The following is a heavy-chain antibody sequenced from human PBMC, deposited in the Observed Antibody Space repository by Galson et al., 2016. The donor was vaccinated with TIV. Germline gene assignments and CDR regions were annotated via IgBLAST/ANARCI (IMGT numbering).Heavy chain of an antibody. CDR3: ARVKESYYFDY. D-gene: IGHD3/OR15-3a*01. CDR2: ISYDGNDK. J-gene: IGHJ4*02. V-gene: IGHV3-30*04. Sequence: CAASGFTFGSYGFHWVRQAPGKGLEWVAFISYDGNDKSYAHSVKGRFTISRDKSKNTLYLQMNSLRAEDTAVYYCARVKESYYFDYWGQGTLVTVSS. CDR1: GFTFGSYG.